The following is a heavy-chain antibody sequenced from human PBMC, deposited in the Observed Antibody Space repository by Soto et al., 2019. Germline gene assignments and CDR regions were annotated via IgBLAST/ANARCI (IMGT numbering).Heavy chain of an antibody. J-gene: IGHJ6*02. CDR1: GFTFSTYA. Sequence: GGSLRLSCAASGFTFSTYAMTWVRQAPGKGLEWVAIISSSGDGTYYVDSVKGRLTISRDNSRNTLNLQMNSLRAEDTAVYYCAKNGDFWSWGMDVWGQGTTVTVSS. D-gene: IGHD3-3*01. CDR2: ISSSGDGT. CDR3: AKNGDFWSWGMDV. V-gene: IGHV3-23*01.